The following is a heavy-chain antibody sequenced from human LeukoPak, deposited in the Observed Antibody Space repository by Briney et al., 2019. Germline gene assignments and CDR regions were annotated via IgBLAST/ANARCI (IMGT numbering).Heavy chain of an antibody. Sequence: PGRSLRLSCAASGFTFSSYAMHWVRQAPGKGLEWVAVISYDGSNKYYADSVKGRFTISRDNSKNTLYLQMNSLRAEDTAVYYCARMILGYFDYWGQGTLVTVSS. CDR3: ARMILGYFDY. V-gene: IGHV3-30-3*01. CDR1: GFTFSSYA. D-gene: IGHD3-16*01. J-gene: IGHJ4*02. CDR2: ISYDGSNK.